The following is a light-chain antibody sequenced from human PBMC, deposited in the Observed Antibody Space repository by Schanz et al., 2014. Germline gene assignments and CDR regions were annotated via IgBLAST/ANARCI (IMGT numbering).Light chain of an antibody. CDR3: SSYATTNTLV. V-gene: IGLV2-14*03. J-gene: IGLJ2*01. CDR1: SSDVGGYNY. CDR2: DVS. Sequence: QSALTQPASVSGSPGQSITISCTGTSSDVGGYNYVSWYQQHPGKAPKLMIYDVSYRPSGVSHRFSGSKSAYTASLTISGLQAEDEADYYCSSYATTNTLVFGGGTKLTVL.